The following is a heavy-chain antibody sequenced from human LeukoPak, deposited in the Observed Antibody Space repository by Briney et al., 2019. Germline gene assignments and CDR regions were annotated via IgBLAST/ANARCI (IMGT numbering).Heavy chain of an antibody. V-gene: IGHV3-7*05. CDR1: GFTFSSYW. Sequence: QTGGSLRLSCAASGFTFSSYWMSWVRQAPGEGLEWVANIKQDGSEKYYVDSVKGRFTISRDNAKNSLYLQMNSLRAEDTAVYYCARIDHYESSGYYSYYFDYWGQGALVTVSS. CDR2: IKQDGSEK. CDR3: ARIDHYESSGYYSYYFDY. J-gene: IGHJ4*02. D-gene: IGHD3-22*01.